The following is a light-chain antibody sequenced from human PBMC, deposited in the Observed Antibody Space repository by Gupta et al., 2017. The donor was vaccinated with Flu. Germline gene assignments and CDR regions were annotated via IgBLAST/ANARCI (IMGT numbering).Light chain of an antibody. CDR2: AAS. V-gene: IGKV1-9*01. CDR1: QGISSY. Sequence: DIQLTQSPSFLSASVGDRVTITCRASQGISSYLAWYQQKPGKAPKLLIYAASTLQSGVPSRFSGSGFGTEFTLTISSLQPEDFATYYCQQLNSYPRGLTFGGGTKVEIK. J-gene: IGKJ4*01. CDR3: QQLNSYPRGLT.